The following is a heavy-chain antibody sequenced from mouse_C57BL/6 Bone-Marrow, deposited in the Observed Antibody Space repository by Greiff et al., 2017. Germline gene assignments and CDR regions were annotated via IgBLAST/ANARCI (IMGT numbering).Heavy chain of an antibody. D-gene: IGHD1-1*01. V-gene: IGHV1-85*01. J-gene: IGHJ1*03. Sequence: QVQLQQSGPELVKPGASVKLSCKASGYTFTSYDINWVKQRPGQGLEWIGWIYPRDGSTKYNEKFKGKATLTVDTSSSTAYMELHSLTSEDSAVEFCARLECDGSSGDWYVDVWGTGTTVTVSS. CDR2: IYPRDGST. CDR3: ARLECDGSSGDWYVDV. CDR1: GYTFTSYD.